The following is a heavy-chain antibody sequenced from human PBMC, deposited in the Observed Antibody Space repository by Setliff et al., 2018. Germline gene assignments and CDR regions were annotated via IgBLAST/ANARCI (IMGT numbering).Heavy chain of an antibody. CDR1: GFTFSSYW. CDR3: ATTWSERYFDL. CDR2: VNADGSTT. J-gene: IGHJ2*01. D-gene: IGHD2-8*02. V-gene: IGHV3-74*01. Sequence: GESLKISCAASGFTFSSYWMYWVRQDPGKGLVWVSRVNADGSTTTYADSVKGRFTISRDNAKNTLYLQMNSLRAEDTAVYYCATTWSERYFDLWGRGTLVTVSS.